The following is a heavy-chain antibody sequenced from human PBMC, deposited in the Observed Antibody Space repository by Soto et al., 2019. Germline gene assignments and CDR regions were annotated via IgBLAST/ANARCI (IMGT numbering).Heavy chain of an antibody. CDR1: GGTFSSYA. V-gene: IGHV1-69*13. Sequence: SVKVSCKASGGTFSSYAISWVRQAPGQGLEWMGGIIPIFGTANYAQKFQGRVTITADESTSTAYMELSSLRSEDTAVYYCANRAVALRSYFFDYWGQGTLVTVSS. CDR3: ANRAVALRSYFFDY. D-gene: IGHD2-15*01. CDR2: IIPIFGTA. J-gene: IGHJ4*02.